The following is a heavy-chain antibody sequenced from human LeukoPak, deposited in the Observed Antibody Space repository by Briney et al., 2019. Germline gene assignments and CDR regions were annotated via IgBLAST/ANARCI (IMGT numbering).Heavy chain of an antibody. D-gene: IGHD2-2*01. J-gene: IGHJ5*02. V-gene: IGHV4-61*01. CDR1: GGSVSSGSYY. CDR2: IYYSGST. Sequence: SETLSLTCTVSGGSVSSGSYYWSWIRQPPGKGLEWFGYIYYSGSTNYNPSLKSRVTISVDTSKNQFSLKLSSVTAADTAVYYCARDTPRYCSSTSCRIGDTYWFDPWGQGTLVTVSS. CDR3: ARDTPRYCSSTSCRIGDTYWFDP.